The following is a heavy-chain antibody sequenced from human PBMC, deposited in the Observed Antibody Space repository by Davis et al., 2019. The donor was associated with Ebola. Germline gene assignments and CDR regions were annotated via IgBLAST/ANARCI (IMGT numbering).Heavy chain of an antibody. J-gene: IGHJ4*02. Sequence: ASVKVSCKASGYTFTSYGISWVRQAPGQGLEWMGWISAYNGNTNYAQKLQGRVTMTTDTSTSTAYMELRSLRSDDTAVYYCARGGGYCSSTSCYTSFDYWGQGTLVTVSS. CDR3: ARGGGYCSSTSCYTSFDY. V-gene: IGHV1-18*04. CDR2: ISAYNGNT. CDR1: GYTFTSYG. D-gene: IGHD2-2*02.